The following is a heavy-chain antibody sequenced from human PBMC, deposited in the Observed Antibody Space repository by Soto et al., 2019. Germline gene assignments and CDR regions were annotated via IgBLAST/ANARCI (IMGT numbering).Heavy chain of an antibody. J-gene: IGHJ6*02. D-gene: IGHD2-2*02. Sequence: ASVKVSCMASGYTFTSYYMHWVRQAPRQGLEWMGIINPSGGSTSYAQKFQGRVTMTRDTSTSTVYMELSNLRSEDTAVYYCAREPGQSPENIVVVPAAIEGGYSYGMDVWGQGTTVTVSS. CDR1: GYTFTSYY. V-gene: IGHV1-46*01. CDR3: AREPGQSPENIVVVPAAIEGGYSYGMDV. CDR2: INPSGGST.